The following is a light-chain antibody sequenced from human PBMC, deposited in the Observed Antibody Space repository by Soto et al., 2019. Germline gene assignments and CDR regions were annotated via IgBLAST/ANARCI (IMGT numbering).Light chain of an antibody. CDR3: ATGDDSLNGWV. J-gene: IGLJ3*02. Sequence: QSVLTQPPSASGTPGQRVTISCSGSNSNIGSNIVNWYQQLPGTAPKLLIYGNSQRPSGVPDRFSGSKSGTSASLAISGLQSEDEADFYCATGDDSLNGWVFGGGTKLTVL. V-gene: IGLV1-44*01. CDR1: NSNIGSNI. CDR2: GNS.